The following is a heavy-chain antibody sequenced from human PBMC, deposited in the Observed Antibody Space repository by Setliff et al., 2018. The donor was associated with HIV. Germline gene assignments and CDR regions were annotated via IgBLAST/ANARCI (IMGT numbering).Heavy chain of an antibody. Sequence: PSETLSLTCAVYGGSFSAYHWSWIRQTPGKGLEWLGEINHSGSTAYNLALESRVTISVDTSKNQFSLKLSSVTAADTAVYYCARDPWVRGVIMAPDYWGQGTLVTVSS. CDR2: INHSGST. CDR3: ARDPWVRGVIMAPDY. J-gene: IGHJ4*02. CDR1: GGSFSAYH. V-gene: IGHV4-34*01. D-gene: IGHD3-10*01.